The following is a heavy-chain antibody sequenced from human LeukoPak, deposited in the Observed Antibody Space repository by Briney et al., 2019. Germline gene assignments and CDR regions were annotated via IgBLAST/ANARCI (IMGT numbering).Heavy chain of an antibody. D-gene: IGHD3-10*01. CDR2: INSDGSST. J-gene: IGHJ6*02. Sequence: PGGSLRLSRAASGFTFSSYWMHWVRQAPGKGLVWVSRINSDGSSTSYADSVKGRFTISRDNAKNTLYLQMNSLRAEDTAVYYCARVPMVRGVITYYYYGMDVWGQGTTVTVSS. CDR1: GFTFSSYW. CDR3: ARVPMVRGVITYYYYGMDV. V-gene: IGHV3-74*01.